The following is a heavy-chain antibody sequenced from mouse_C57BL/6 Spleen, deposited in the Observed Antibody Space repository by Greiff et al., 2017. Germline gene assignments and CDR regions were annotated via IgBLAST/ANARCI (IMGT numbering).Heavy chain of an antibody. CDR3: ARNYYGSSYEDYLDY. D-gene: IGHD1-1*01. CDR2: IDPNSGGT. Sequence: QVQLKQPGAELVKPGASVKLSCKASGYTFTSYWMHWVKQRPGRGLEWIGRIDPNSGGTKYNEKFKSKATLTVDKPSSTAYMQLSSLTSEDSAVYYGARNYYGSSYEDYLDYWGQGTTLTGSS. V-gene: IGHV1-72*01. CDR1: GYTFTSYW. J-gene: IGHJ2*01.